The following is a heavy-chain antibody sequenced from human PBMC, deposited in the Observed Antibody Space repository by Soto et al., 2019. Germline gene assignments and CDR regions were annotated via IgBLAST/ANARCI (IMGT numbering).Heavy chain of an antibody. CDR1: GYSFTSYW. V-gene: IGHV5-10-1*01. D-gene: IGHD6-6*01. J-gene: IGHJ6*02. Sequence: LGESLKISCKGSGYSFTSYWISWARQMPGKGLEWMGRIDPSDSYTNYSPSFQGHVTISADKSISTAYLQWSSLKASDTAMYYCARLEGSSSRYYYYGMDVWGQGTTVTV. CDR3: ARLEGSSSRYYYYGMDV. CDR2: IDPSDSYT.